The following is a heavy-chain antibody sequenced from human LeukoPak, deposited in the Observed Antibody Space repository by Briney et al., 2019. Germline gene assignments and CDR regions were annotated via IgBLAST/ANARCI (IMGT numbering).Heavy chain of an antibody. CDR3: ATGWQRYSLNY. V-gene: IGHV1-24*01. CDR2: LEEGET. Sequence: GASVKVSCKVSGYSLSELSMHWVRQAPGKGLEWMGSLEEGETVYSQTFQGSVSMTNDTSKDTDSMELISLRSDDTAVYYCATGWQRYSLNYWGQGTLVTVSS. J-gene: IGHJ4*02. CDR1: GYSLSELS. D-gene: IGHD5-12*01.